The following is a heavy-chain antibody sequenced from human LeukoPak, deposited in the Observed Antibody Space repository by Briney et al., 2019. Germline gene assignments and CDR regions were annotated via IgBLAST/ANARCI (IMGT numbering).Heavy chain of an antibody. Sequence: PGGSLRLSCAASGFIFSTYAMHWVRQAPGKGLEYVSAISNHGGSTYYANSVKGRFIISSDNSKNTLYLQMGNLRIEDMAVYYCARESATSGWLFDYWGQGTLVTVSS. D-gene: IGHD6-19*01. J-gene: IGHJ4*02. CDR3: ARESATSGWLFDY. V-gene: IGHV3-64*01. CDR2: ISNHGGST. CDR1: GFIFSTYA.